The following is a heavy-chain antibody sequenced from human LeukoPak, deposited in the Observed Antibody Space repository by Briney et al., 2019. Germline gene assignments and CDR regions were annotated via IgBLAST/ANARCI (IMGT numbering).Heavy chain of an antibody. CDR1: GGSISSSSYY. Sequence: SETLSLTCTVSGGSISSSSYYWGWIRQPPGKGLEWIGSIYYSGSTNYNPSLKSRVTISVDTSKNQFSLKLSSVTAADTAVYYCARSHYYDSSGSQNNWFDPWGQGTLVTVSS. CDR2: IYYSGST. J-gene: IGHJ5*02. D-gene: IGHD3-22*01. V-gene: IGHV4-39*07. CDR3: ARSHYYDSSGSQNNWFDP.